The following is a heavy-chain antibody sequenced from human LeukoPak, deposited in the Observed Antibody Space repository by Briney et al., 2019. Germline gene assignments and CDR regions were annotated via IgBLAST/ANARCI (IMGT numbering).Heavy chain of an antibody. CDR2: INPNSGST. Sequence: GASVKVSCKASGYTFTGYYMHWVRQAPGQGLEWMGWINPNSGSTNYAQKFQGRVTMTRDTSISTAYMELSRLRSDDTAVYYCTRPYYDFWSGYADNWFDPWGQGTLVTVSS. CDR1: GYTFTGYY. D-gene: IGHD3-3*01. J-gene: IGHJ5*02. V-gene: IGHV1-2*02. CDR3: TRPYYDFWSGYADNWFDP.